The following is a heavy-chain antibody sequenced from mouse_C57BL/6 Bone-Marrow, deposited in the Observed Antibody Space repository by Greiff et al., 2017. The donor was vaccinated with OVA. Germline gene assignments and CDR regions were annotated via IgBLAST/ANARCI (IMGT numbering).Heavy chain of an antibody. Sequence: VQLQQPGAELVKPGASVKLSCKASGYTFTSYWMHWVKQRPGRGLEWIGRIDPNSGGTKYNEKFKSKATLTVDKPSSTAYMQLSSLTSEDAAVYYCAYGSSPAWFAYWGQGTLVTVSA. D-gene: IGHD1-1*01. CDR3: AYGSSPAWFAY. CDR2: IDPNSGGT. J-gene: IGHJ3*01. CDR1: GYTFTSYW. V-gene: IGHV1-72*01.